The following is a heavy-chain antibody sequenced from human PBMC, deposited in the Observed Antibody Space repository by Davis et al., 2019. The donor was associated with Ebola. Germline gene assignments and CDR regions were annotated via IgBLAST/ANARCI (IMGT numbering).Heavy chain of an antibody. Sequence: ASVKVSCKASGYTFTSYYMHWVRQAPGQGLEWMGIINPSGGSTSYAQKFQGRVTITADKSTSTAYMELSSLRSEDTAVYYCARDGAEPYYYYGMDVWGQGTTVTVSS. CDR2: INPSGGST. CDR1: GYTFTSYY. CDR3: ARDGAEPYYYYGMDV. V-gene: IGHV1-46*01. D-gene: IGHD1-26*01. J-gene: IGHJ6*02.